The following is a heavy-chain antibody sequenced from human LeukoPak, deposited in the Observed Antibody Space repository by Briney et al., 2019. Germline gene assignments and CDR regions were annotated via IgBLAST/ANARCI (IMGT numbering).Heavy chain of an antibody. CDR2: IHTDNGDT. D-gene: IGHD2-2*01. Sequence: GASVKVSCKASGYNFISYAMHWVRQAPGQRLEWMGWIHTDNGDTKYSHYFLGRVTITRDTSANTAYMELSSLRSEDTAVYYCARDRVVGLPPFDPWGQGTLVTVSS. V-gene: IGHV1-3*04. J-gene: IGHJ5*02. CDR1: GYNFISYA. CDR3: ARDRVVGLPPFDP.